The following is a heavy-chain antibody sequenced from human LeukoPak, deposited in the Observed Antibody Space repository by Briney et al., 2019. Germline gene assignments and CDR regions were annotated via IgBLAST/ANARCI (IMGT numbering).Heavy chain of an antibody. CDR2: ISNDGKNK. CDR1: GFTFSSYG. CDR3: AKGYVVVIAIEYYFDC. D-gene: IGHD2-21*01. V-gene: IGHV3-30*18. J-gene: IGHJ4*02. Sequence: PGGSRRLSCVASGFTFSSYGMHWVRQAPGKGLEWVTVISNDGKNKYYGDSVKGRFTISRDNSKKTLYLQMNSLRAEDTAVYYCAKGYVVVIAIEYYFDCWGQGTLVTVSS.